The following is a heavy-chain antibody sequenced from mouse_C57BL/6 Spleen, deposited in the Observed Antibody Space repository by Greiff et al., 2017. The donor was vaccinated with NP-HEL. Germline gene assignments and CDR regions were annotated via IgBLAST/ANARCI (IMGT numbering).Heavy chain of an antibody. Sequence: VQLVESGAELAKPGASVKLSCKASGYTFTSYWMHWVKQRPGQGLEWIGYINPSSGYTKYNQKFKDKATLTADKSSSTAYMQLSSLTYEDSAVYYCARSDYGINWYFDVWGTGTTVTVSS. CDR1: GYTFTSYW. CDR3: ARSDYGINWYFDV. J-gene: IGHJ1*03. D-gene: IGHD1-1*01. CDR2: INPSSGYT. V-gene: IGHV1-7*01.